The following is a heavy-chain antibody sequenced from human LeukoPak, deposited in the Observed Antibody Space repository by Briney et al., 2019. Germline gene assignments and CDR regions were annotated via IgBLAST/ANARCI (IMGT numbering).Heavy chain of an antibody. CDR3: ARGAYYYGSGSSVSSGMDV. Sequence: SETLSLTCAVYGGSFSGYYWSWIRQPPGKGLEWIGEINHSGSTNYHPSLKSRVTISVDTSKNQFSLKLSSVTAADTAVYYCARGAYYYGSGSSVSSGMDVWGKGTTVTVSS. J-gene: IGHJ6*04. D-gene: IGHD3-10*01. V-gene: IGHV4-34*01. CDR2: INHSGST. CDR1: GGSFSGYY.